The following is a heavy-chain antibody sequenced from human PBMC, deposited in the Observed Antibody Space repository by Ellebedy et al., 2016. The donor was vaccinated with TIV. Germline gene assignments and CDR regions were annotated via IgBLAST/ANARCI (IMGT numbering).Heavy chain of an antibody. CDR3: ARGDTSRDHPTKNWFDS. CDR1: GFTFSSYS. CDR2: ISSSSSYI. D-gene: IGHD2-2*01. J-gene: IGHJ5*02. V-gene: IGHV3-21*01. Sequence: PGGSLRLSCAASGFTFSSYSMNWVRQAPGKGLEWVSSISSSSSYIYYADSVKGRFTISRENAQNSLYLQLNSLTPGDTAVYYCARGDTSRDHPTKNWFDSWGQGTLVTVSS.